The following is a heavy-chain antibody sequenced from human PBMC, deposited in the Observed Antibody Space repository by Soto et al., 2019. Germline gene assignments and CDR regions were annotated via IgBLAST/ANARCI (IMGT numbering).Heavy chain of an antibody. J-gene: IGHJ5*02. CDR3: ARGEGQWEPEDL. CDR1: GFTFSIYL. V-gene: IGHV3-7*01. CDR2: IMGDGSEK. D-gene: IGHD1-26*01. Sequence: QPGGSLRLSCDASGFTFSIYLMSWVRQAPGKGLEWVANIMGDGSEKYYGDSVKGRFSISRDNAKNSLYLQMNSLRDVDTAVYYCARGEGQWEPEDLWGQGTLVTVSS.